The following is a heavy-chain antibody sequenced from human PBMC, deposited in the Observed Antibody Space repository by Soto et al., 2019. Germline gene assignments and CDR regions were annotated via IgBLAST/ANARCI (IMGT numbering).Heavy chain of an antibody. CDR2: ISAYNGNT. V-gene: IGHV1-18*04. D-gene: IGHD2-2*01. CDR3: ARELLSRIVVVPAASQGMDV. J-gene: IGHJ6*02. Sequence: RASVKVSCKASGYTFTSYGISWVRQAPGQGLEWMGWISAYNGNTNYAQKLQGRVTMTTDTSTGTAYMELRSLRSDDTAVYYCARELLSRIVVVPAASQGMDVWGQGTTVTVSS. CDR1: GYTFTSYG.